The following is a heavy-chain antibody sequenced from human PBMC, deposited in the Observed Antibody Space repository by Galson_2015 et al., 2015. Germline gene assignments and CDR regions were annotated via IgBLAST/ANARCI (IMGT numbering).Heavy chain of an antibody. CDR2: INPSGGST. CDR1: GYTFTSYY. D-gene: IGHD5-24*01. J-gene: IGHJ4*02. CDR3: ARDGVRLQFHY. V-gene: IGHV1-46*01. Sequence: SVKVSCKASGYTFTSYYMHWVRQAPGQGLEWMGIINPSGGSTSYAQKFQGRVTITADESTSTAYMELSSLRSEDTAVYYCARDGVRLQFHYWGQGTLVTVSS.